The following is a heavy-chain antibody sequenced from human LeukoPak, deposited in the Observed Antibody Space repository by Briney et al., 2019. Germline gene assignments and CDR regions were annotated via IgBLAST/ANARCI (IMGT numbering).Heavy chain of an antibody. CDR3: AADYDSSGYYYPALNY. J-gene: IGHJ4*02. D-gene: IGHD3-22*01. V-gene: IGHV1-69*05. Sequence: SVKVSCKASGGTFSSYAISWVRQAPGQGLEWMGGIIPIFGTANYAQKFQGRVTITTDESTSTAYMELSSLRSEDTAVYYCAADYDSSGYYYPALNYWGQGTLVTVSS. CDR2: IIPIFGTA. CDR1: GGTFSSYA.